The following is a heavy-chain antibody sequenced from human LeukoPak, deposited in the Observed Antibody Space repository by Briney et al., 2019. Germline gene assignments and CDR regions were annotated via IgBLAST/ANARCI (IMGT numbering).Heavy chain of an antibody. CDR3: ARAVNSTEGY. V-gene: IGHV3-7*03. CDR2: LNEDGSEK. CDR1: GFTFSTYW. D-gene: IGHD4-23*01. Sequence: GGSMRLSCAASGFTFSTYWMTWVRQAPGKGLELVASLNEDGSEKYYVDSVKGRFTISRDNAQKSLYLEMKTLSAKDTAVYYCARAVNSTEGYWGQGTLVTVSS. J-gene: IGHJ4*02.